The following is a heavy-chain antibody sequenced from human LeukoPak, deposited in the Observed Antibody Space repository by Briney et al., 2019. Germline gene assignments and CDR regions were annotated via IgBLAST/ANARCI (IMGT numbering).Heavy chain of an antibody. CDR2: INPNSGGT. Sequence: ASVKVSCKASGYNFNGYAIHWARQAPGQGLEWMGWINPNSGGTSFAQKFQGRVSVTRDSSVSTAYMELSSLTSDDTAVYYCARVYCSGGSSFDRFGLYYYYYAMDVWGRGTTVTVSS. CDR1: GYNFNGYA. J-gene: IGHJ6*02. D-gene: IGHD2-15*01. V-gene: IGHV1-2*02. CDR3: ARVYCSGGSSFDRFGLYYYYYAMDV.